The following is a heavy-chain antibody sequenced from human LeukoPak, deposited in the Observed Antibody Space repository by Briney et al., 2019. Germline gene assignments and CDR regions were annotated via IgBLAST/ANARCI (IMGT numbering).Heavy chain of an antibody. V-gene: IGHV3-74*01. Sequence: PGGSLRLSCAASGFTFSSYWMHWVRQAPGKGLVWVSRINSDGSSTSYADSVKGRFTISRDNAKNTLYLQMNSLRAEDTAVYYCARETYYGSGSYAWDYWGQGTLVPVSS. CDR3: ARETYYGSGSYAWDY. CDR1: GFTFSSYW. J-gene: IGHJ4*02. D-gene: IGHD3-10*01. CDR2: INSDGSST.